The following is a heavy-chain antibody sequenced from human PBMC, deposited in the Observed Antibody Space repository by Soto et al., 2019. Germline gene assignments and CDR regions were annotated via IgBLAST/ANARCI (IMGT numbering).Heavy chain of an antibody. CDR2: ISGSGGST. J-gene: IGHJ4*02. CDR1: GFTFSSYA. D-gene: IGHD5-18*01. V-gene: IGHV3-23*01. CDR3: AKGGYSYGYAPRLDY. Sequence: EVQLLESGGGLVQPGGSLRLSCAASGFTFSSYAMSWVRQAPGKGLEWVSAISGSGGSTYYADSVKGRFTISRDNSKNTLYVQMNSLRAEDTAVYYCAKGGYSYGYAPRLDYWGQGTLVTVSS.